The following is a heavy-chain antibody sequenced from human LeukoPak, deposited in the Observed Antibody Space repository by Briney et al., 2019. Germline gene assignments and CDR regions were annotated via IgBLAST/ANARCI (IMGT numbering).Heavy chain of an antibody. CDR2: IIPILDIA. D-gene: IGHD6-6*01. V-gene: IGHV1-69*02. CDR3: ARGGQLSTGAYFDY. Sequence: SVKVSCKASGGTFSGHTFSWVRQAPGQGLEWLGRIIPILDIANYAQKFQGRVTITADKSTSTAYMDLSSLTSEDTAVYYCARGGQLSTGAYFDYWGQGTLVTIAS. CDR1: GGTFSGHT. J-gene: IGHJ4*02.